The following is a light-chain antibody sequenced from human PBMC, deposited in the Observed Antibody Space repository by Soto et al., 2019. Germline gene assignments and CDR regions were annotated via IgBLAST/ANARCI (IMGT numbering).Light chain of an antibody. CDR2: AAS. J-gene: IGKJ2*03. CDR3: HQSLSSPYS. Sequence: IQITQSPSSLSPSVGDRVTITCRASQDIANFLHWYQHKPGKAPRLLIYAASNLQRGVPSRFSGRGSGTDFTLTINSLEPEDFASYYCHQSLSSPYSFGPGTKVDIK. V-gene: IGKV1-39*01. CDR1: QDIANF.